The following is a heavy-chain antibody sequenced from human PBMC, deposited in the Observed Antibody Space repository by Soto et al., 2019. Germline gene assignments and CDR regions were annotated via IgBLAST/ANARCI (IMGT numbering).Heavy chain of an antibody. CDR2: IYYSWST. Sequence: QVQLQESGPGLVNPSQTRSLSCTVSGGSISSGGDSWSWIREHAGKGLEWIGYIYYSWSTYYNPYLKSRVTISVDTSKNQFSLKLSSVTAADTAVYYCARASITMIVATWGQGTLVTVSS. CDR1: GGSISSGGDS. V-gene: IGHV4-31*03. D-gene: IGHD3-22*01. J-gene: IGHJ5*02. CDR3: ARASITMIVAT.